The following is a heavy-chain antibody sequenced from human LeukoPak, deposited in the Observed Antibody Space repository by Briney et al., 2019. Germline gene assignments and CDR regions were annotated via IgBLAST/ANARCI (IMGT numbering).Heavy chain of an antibody. Sequence: GGSLRLSRAASGFTFSSYGMSWVRQAPGKGLEWVSIISGSGDRTLHADSVKGRFTVSRDNSKNTVYLQMNSLRAEDTAVYYCAKDLRNIRTLVDLQMIWGQGTLVIVSS. CDR2: ISGSGDRT. V-gene: IGHV3-23*01. CDR3: AKDLRNIRTLVDLQMI. D-gene: IGHD2-8*02. J-gene: IGHJ3*02. CDR1: GFTFSSYG.